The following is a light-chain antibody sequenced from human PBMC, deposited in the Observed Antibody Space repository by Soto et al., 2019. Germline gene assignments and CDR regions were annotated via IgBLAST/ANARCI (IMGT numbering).Light chain of an antibody. V-gene: IGKV1-5*03. Sequence: DIQMPQSPSTMSASVGDRVTITCRSSQSISSGLAWYQQKPGKAPKLLIYKASSLESGVPSRFSVSGSGTEFTLTISSLQPDDFATYYCQQYNSFWTFGQGTKVDI. CDR1: QSISSG. CDR2: KAS. J-gene: IGKJ1*01. CDR3: QQYNSFWT.